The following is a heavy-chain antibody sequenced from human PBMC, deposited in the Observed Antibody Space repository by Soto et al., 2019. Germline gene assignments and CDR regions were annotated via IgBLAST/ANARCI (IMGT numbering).Heavy chain of an antibody. V-gene: IGHV3-33*01. CDR2: IWYDGSTR. CDR3: TRDPYGGSRYYFDS. D-gene: IGHD1-26*01. CDR1: GFTFTNYG. Sequence: QVQLVESGGGVVQPGRSLRISCAASGFTFTNYGMHWVRQAPGKGLEWVAVIWYDGSTRFYADSVKGRFTISKDNSQNMLYLQMHSLRPEDTSVYYCTRDPYGGSRYYFDSWCQGTLVTVSS. J-gene: IGHJ4*02.